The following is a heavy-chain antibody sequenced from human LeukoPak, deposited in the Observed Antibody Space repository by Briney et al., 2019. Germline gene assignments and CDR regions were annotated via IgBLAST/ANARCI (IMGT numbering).Heavy chain of an antibody. CDR1: GGSFSGYY. J-gene: IGHJ4*02. D-gene: IGHD6-6*01. CDR3: ARIWVNEYSSSFVVNPKDY. CDR2: INHSGST. V-gene: IGHV4-34*01. Sequence: SETLSLTCAVYGGSFSGYYWSWIRQPPGKGLEWIGEINHSGSTNYNPSLKSRVTISVDTSKNQFSLKLSSVTPADTDVYYCARIWVNEYSSSFVVNPKDYWGQGTLVTVSS.